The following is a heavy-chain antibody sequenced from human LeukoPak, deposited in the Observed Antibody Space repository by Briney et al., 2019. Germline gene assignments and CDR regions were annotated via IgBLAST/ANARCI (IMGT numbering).Heavy chain of an antibody. J-gene: IGHJ4*02. Sequence: SETLSLTCAVYGGSFSGYYWSWIRQPPGKGLEWIGEINHSGSTNYNPSLKSRVTISVDTSKNQFSLKLSSVTAADTAVYYCAARNRPYHPPDYWGQGTLVTVSS. CDR3: AARNRPYHPPDY. V-gene: IGHV4-34*01. CDR2: INHSGST. CDR1: GGSFSGYY. D-gene: IGHD1-1*01.